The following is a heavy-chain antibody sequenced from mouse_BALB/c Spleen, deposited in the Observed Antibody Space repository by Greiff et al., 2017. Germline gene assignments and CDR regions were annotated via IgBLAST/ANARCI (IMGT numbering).Heavy chain of an antibody. CDR2: ISSGGSYT. J-gene: IGHJ3*01. D-gene: IGHD2-4*01. V-gene: IGHV5-9-3*01. Sequence: EVKVVESGGGLVKPGGSLKLSCAASGFTFSSYAMSWVRQTPEKRLEWVATISSGGSYTYYPDSVKGRFTIARDNAKNTLYLQMSSLRSEDTAMYYCASYDYDAGAWFAYWGQGTLVTVSA. CDR3: ASYDYDAGAWFAY. CDR1: GFTFSSYA.